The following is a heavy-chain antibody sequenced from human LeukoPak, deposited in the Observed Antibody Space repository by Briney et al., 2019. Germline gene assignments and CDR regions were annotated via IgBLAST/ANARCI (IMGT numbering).Heavy chain of an antibody. Sequence: SETLSLTCTVSGGSISSSSYYWGWIRQPPGKGLEWIGSIYYSGSTYYNPSLKSRVTISVDTSKNQFSLKLSSVTAADTAEYYCARGPPVRGANRVYYYYGMDVWGQGTTVTVSS. V-gene: IGHV4-39*07. CDR3: ARGPPVRGANRVYYYYGMDV. J-gene: IGHJ6*02. CDR1: GGSISSSSYY. CDR2: IYYSGST. D-gene: IGHD3-10*01.